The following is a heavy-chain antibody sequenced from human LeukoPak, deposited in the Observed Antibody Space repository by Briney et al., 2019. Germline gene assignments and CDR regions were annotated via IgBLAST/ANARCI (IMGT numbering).Heavy chain of an antibody. V-gene: IGHV3-23*01. CDR3: AKIPPGSHWVDFDY. D-gene: IGHD3-10*01. CDR2: ISGSGGST. CDR1: GFTFSTYA. J-gene: IGHJ4*02. Sequence: GGSLRLSCAASGFTFSTYAMSWVRQAPGKGLEWVSGISGSGGSTYYADSVKGRFTISRDNSQNTLYLQMNSLRGEDTAVYYCAKIPPGSHWVDFDYWGQGTLVTVSS.